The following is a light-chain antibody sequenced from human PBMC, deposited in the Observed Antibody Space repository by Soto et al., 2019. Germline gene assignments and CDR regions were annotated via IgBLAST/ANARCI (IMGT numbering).Light chain of an antibody. V-gene: IGLV2-11*01. J-gene: IGLJ1*01. CDR3: CSYAGSRTYV. Sequence: QSALTQPRSVSGSPGQSVTISCTGTSTDVGGYNYVSWYQHHPGKAPKLMIYDVNKRPSGVPDRFSGSKSGNTASLTISGLQTEDEADYYCCSYAGSRTYVFGTGTKVTVL. CDR1: STDVGGYNY. CDR2: DVN.